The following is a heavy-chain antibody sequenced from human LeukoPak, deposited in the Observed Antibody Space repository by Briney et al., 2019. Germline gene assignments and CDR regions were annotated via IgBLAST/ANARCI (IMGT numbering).Heavy chain of an antibody. CDR2: ISYDGSNK. Sequence: PGGSLRLSCAASGFTFSSYGMHWVRQAPGKGLEWVAVISYDGSNKYYAGSVKGRFTISRDNSKNTLYLQMNSLRAEDTAVYYCALGFESSSWYGDYWGQGTLVTVSS. CDR1: GFTFSSYG. J-gene: IGHJ4*02. V-gene: IGHV3-30*03. CDR3: ALGFESSSWYGDY. D-gene: IGHD6-13*01.